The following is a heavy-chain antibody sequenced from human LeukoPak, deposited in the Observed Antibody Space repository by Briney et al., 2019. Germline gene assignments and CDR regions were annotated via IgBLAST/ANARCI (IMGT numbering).Heavy chain of an antibody. CDR1: GGSFNGYY. D-gene: IGHD2-15*01. Sequence: SGTLSLTCAIYGGSFNGYYWSWIRQPPGKGLEWIGEITHSGSTNQNPSLESRVTISGDSSTNQFSLNLTSVTAADTAVYYCARGPYRVGPAPRGYYYYYMDVWGKGTTVTVSS. CDR2: ITHSGST. J-gene: IGHJ6*03. V-gene: IGHV4-34*01. CDR3: ARGPYRVGPAPRGYYYYYMDV.